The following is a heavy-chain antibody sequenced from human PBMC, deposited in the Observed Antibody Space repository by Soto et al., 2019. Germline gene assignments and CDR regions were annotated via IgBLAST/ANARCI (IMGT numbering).Heavy chain of an antibody. CDR1: GFTFNRYA. CDR2: ISYDGSNK. V-gene: IGHV3-30-3*01. D-gene: IGHD6-19*01. Sequence: QVQLVESGGGVVQPGRSLRLSCAASGFTFNRYAMHWVRQAPGKGLEWVAVISYDGSNKYYADSVKGRFTISRDNSKNTLYLQMNSLRAEDTAVYYCARDERQWLSYGYFDLLGRGTLVTVSS. J-gene: IGHJ2*01. CDR3: ARDERQWLSYGYFDL.